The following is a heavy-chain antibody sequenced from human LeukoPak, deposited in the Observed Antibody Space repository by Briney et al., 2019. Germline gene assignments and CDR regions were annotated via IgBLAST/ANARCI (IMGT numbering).Heavy chain of an antibody. V-gene: IGHV4-34*01. Sequence: PSETLSLTCAVSGGSFSGFRWHWIRQPPGKGPEWIGEINHSGGTTYNPSLKSRVTISVDTSKNQFSLRLSSVTAADTAVYYCARSGYSNFDYWGQGTLVTVSS. CDR1: GGSFSGFR. CDR3: ARSGYSNFDY. J-gene: IGHJ4*02. D-gene: IGHD3-3*01. CDR2: INHSGGT.